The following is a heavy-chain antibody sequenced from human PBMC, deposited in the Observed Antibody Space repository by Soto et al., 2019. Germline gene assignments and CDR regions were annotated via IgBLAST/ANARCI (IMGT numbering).Heavy chain of an antibody. Sequence: PSETLSLTCSVSGDSMSNDYWSWIRQSPGKGLEWIAFFRYTGETNYNPSLKSRATISRDTSKNQFSLILRSVTAADTAVYYCARRPPGVAGFEPWGQGTLVTVSS. J-gene: IGHJ5*02. CDR2: FRYTGET. CDR1: GDSMSNDY. D-gene: IGHD2-8*01. CDR3: ARRPPGVAGFEP. V-gene: IGHV4-59*01.